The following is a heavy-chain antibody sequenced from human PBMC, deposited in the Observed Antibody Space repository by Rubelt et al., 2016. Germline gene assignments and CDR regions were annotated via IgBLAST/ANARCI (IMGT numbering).Heavy chain of an antibody. CDR3: ASDRDYGDYGYYYGMDV. D-gene: IGHD4-17*01. CDR2: IWYDGSNK. V-gene: IGHV3-33*01. J-gene: IGHJ6*02. CDR1: G. Sequence: GMHWVRQAPGKGLEWVAVIWYDGSNKYYADSVKGRFTISRDNSKNSLYLQMNSLRAEDTAVYYCASDRDYGDYGYYYGMDVWGQGTTVTVSS.